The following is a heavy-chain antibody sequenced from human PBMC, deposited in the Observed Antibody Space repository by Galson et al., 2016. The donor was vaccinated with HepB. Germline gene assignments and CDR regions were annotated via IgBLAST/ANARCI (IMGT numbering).Heavy chain of an antibody. CDR2: IKHDGSET. CDR1: GFNFSSYW. CDR3: ARAGDRSGYFQLRWFDP. J-gene: IGHJ5*02. V-gene: IGHV3-7*01. D-gene: IGHD3-22*01. Sequence: SLRLSCAASGFNFSSYWMTWFRQAPGKGLEWVANIKHDGSETWYVDSMRGRLTISRDNAKNSLYLQMNSLRVEDTAVYYCARAGDRSGYFQLRWFDPWGQGTLVTVSS.